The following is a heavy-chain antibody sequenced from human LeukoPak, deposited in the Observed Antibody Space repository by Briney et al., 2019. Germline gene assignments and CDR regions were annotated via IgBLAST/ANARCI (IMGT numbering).Heavy chain of an antibody. CDR1: GYTLTSYY. CDR3: ARGSDIVVVVGENYYYGMDV. D-gene: IGHD2-15*01. V-gene: IGHV1-69*13. J-gene: IGHJ6*02. Sequence: RASVKVSCKASGYTLTSYYLHWVRQAPGQGLEWMGGIIPIFGTANYAQKFQGRVTITADESTSTAYMELSSLRSEDTAVYYCARGSDIVVVVGENYYYGMDVWGQGTTVTVSS. CDR2: IIPIFGTA.